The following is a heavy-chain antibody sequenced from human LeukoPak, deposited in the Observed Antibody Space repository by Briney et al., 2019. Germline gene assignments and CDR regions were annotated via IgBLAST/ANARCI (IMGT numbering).Heavy chain of an antibody. CDR2: FDNSGST. V-gene: IGHV4-39*02. CDR1: GGSISSSSYN. J-gene: IGHJ6*03. D-gene: IGHD3-10*01. Sequence: SETLSLTCTVSGGSISSSSYNWGWIRQPPGKGLEWIGSFDNSGSTYYNPSLKSRVTISVDTSKDQFSLKLTSVTAADTAVYYCAREYVTMVRDVIIMNSYYYYMDVWGKGTTVTISS. CDR3: AREYVTMVRDVIIMNSYYYYMDV.